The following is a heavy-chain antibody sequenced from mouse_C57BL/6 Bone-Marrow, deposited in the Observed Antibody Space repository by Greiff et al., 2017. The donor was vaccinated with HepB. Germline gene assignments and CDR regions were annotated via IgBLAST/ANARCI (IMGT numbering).Heavy chain of an antibody. J-gene: IGHJ4*01. CDR1: GYTFTSYW. D-gene: IGHD2-4*01. CDR3: AIYDYDYAMDY. Sequence: QVQLQQPGAELVKPGASVKLSCTASGYTFTSYWMHWVKQRPGQGLEWIGMIHPNSSSTNYNEKFKSKATLTVDKSTSTAYMQISSRTSEDSAVYYCAIYDYDYAMDYWGQGTSVTVSS. CDR2: IHPNSSST. V-gene: IGHV1-64*01.